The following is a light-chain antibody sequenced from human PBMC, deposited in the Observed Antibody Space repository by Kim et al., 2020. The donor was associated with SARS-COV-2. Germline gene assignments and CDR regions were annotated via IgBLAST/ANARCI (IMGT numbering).Light chain of an antibody. CDR1: QGITSR. CDR2: AAS. CDR3: LQNRSYPWT. Sequence: VYVGDRDTISCRASQGITSRIAWFQQKPGKVPLSLISAASRFQSVGPSRVSGGGSGREFTLTISTLQPQDSATYNCLQNRSYPWTFGQGTKVDIK. J-gene: IGKJ1*01. V-gene: IGKV1-17*03.